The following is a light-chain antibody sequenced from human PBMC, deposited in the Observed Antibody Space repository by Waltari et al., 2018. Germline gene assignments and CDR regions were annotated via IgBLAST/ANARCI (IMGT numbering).Light chain of an antibody. CDR1: SLRSYS. CDR2: GKN. Sequence: SSELTQYPAVSVALGQTVRLTCHGDSLRSYSASWYQQKPGQAPVLVINGKNNRPTGIQDRFSGSSSGNTASLTITGAQAEDEANYYCNSRDSSGNVFGTGTKVTVL. J-gene: IGLJ1*01. CDR3: NSRDSSGNV. V-gene: IGLV3-19*01.